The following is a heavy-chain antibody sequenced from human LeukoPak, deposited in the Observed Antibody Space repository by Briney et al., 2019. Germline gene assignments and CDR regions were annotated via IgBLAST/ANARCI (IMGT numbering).Heavy chain of an antibody. V-gene: IGHV3-48*03. J-gene: IGHJ5*02. Sequence: GSLRLSCAASGFTFSSYEMNWVRQAPGKGLAWVSYISSSGSTIYYADSVKGRFTISRDNAKNSLYLQMNSLRSEDTAVYYCARDNSVRDEAWWFNPWGQGTLVTVSS. D-gene: IGHD5-24*01. CDR1: GFTFSSYE. CDR3: ARDNSVRDEAWWFNP. CDR2: ISSSGSTI.